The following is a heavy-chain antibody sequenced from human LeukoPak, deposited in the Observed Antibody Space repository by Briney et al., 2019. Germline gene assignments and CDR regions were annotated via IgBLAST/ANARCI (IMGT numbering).Heavy chain of an antibody. J-gene: IGHJ4*02. CDR1: GYSFTAYY. V-gene: IGHV1-2*02. CDR2: INPNTGGT. Sequence: ASVKVSCKASGYSFTAYYMHWVRHAPGQGLEWMGWINPNTGGTNYAQNFQGRVTMTRDTSISTAYMELSRLRSEDTAVYYCAREEGGYNLWYFDYWGQGTLVTVSS. D-gene: IGHD5-24*01. CDR3: AREEGGYNLWYFDY.